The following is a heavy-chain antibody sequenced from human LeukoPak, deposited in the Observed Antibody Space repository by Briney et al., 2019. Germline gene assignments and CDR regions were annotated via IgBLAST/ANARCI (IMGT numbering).Heavy chain of an antibody. V-gene: IGHV1-69*06. CDR3: ARYMTTVTLDAFDI. Sequence: GASVKVSCKASGGTFSSYAISWVRQAPGQGLEWMGGIIPIFGTANYAQKFQGRVTITVDKSTSTAYMELSSLRSEDTAVYYCARYMTTVTLDAFDIWGQGTMVTVSS. J-gene: IGHJ3*02. D-gene: IGHD4-17*01. CDR2: IIPIFGTA. CDR1: GGTFSSYA.